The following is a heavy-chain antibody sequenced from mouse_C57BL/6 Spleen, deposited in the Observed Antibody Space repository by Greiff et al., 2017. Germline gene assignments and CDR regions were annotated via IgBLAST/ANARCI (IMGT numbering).Heavy chain of an antibody. Sequence: ESGPGLVKPSQSLSLTCSVTGYSITSGYYWNWIRQFPGNKLEWMGYISYDGSNNYNPSLKNRISITRDTSKNQFFLKLNSVTTEDTATYDCANSNPFAYWGQGTLVTVSA. D-gene: IGHD2-5*01. CDR2: ISYDGSN. J-gene: IGHJ3*01. V-gene: IGHV3-6*01. CDR3: ANSNPFAY. CDR1: GYSITSGYY.